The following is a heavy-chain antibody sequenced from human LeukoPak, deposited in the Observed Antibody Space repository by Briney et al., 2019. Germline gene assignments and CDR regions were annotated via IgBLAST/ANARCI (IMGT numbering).Heavy chain of an antibody. J-gene: IGHJ3*02. V-gene: IGHV3-66*01. D-gene: IGHD2-2*01. CDR2: IYSGGGT. CDR3: AREGCRRDTSCYRGAFDI. CDR1: GFTVTRNY. Sequence: GGSLRLSCAASGFTVTRNYMSWVRQAPGKGLEWVSVIYSGGGTYYADSVKGRFTISRDNSKNTLYLQMNSLRAEDTAVYYCAREGCRRDTSCYRGAFDIWGQGTMVTVSS.